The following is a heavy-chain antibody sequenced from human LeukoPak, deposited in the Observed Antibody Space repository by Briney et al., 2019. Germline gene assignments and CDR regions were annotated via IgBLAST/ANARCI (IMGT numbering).Heavy chain of an antibody. D-gene: IGHD5-24*01. CDR1: GFTFSSLW. V-gene: IGHV3-7*01. J-gene: IGHJ1*01. Sequence: GSLILSCAASGFTFSSLWMSWVRQAPGGGPGGVANINQDGGTTYYVASVKGRFTISRDNAKNSLSLQMSSLRAEDTAVYYCARGDGYNDAEYLQHWGQGTLVTVS. CDR3: ARGDGYNDAEYLQH. CDR2: INQDGGTT.